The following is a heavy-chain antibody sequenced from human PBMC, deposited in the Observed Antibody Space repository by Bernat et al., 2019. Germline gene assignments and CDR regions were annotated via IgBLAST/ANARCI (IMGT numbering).Heavy chain of an antibody. CDR2: INPNSAGT. Sequence: QVQLVQSGAEVKKPGSSVKVSCKASGGTFSSYAISWVRQAPGQGLEWMGRINPNSAGTNYAQKFQGWVTMTRDTSSSTAYMELGRLTSDDTAVYYCARGYYGSGRTGFDPWGQGTLVTVSS. V-gene: IGHV1-2*04. D-gene: IGHD3-10*01. CDR3: ARGYYGSGRTGFDP. J-gene: IGHJ5*02. CDR1: GGTFSSYA.